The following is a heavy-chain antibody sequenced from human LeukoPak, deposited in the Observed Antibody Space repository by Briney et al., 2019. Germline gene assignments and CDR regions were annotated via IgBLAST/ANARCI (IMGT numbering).Heavy chain of an antibody. CDR2: IAYDGSYK. Sequence: PGGSLRLSCAASGFTFSSYTMHWVRQAPGKGLEWVAVIAYDGSYKYYADSAKGRFTISRDNSRNTLYLEMNSLRAEDTAVYYCARENSAFDIWGQGTMVTVSP. V-gene: IGHV3-30*01. D-gene: IGHD2/OR15-2a*01. J-gene: IGHJ3*02. CDR3: ARENSAFDI. CDR1: GFTFSSYT.